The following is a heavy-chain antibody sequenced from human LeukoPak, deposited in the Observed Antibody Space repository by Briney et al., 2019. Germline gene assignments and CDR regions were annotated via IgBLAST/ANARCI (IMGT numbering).Heavy chain of an antibody. V-gene: IGHV3-30-3*01. D-gene: IGHD2-15*01. CDR1: GFTFSSYW. J-gene: IGHJ4*02. Sequence: GGSLRLSCAASGFTFSSYWMSWVRQAPGKGLEWVAVISYDGSNKYYADSVKGRFTISRDNSKNTLYLQMNSLRAEDTAVYYCARGSLYFDYWGQGTLVTVSS. CDR2: ISYDGSNK. CDR3: ARGSLYFDY.